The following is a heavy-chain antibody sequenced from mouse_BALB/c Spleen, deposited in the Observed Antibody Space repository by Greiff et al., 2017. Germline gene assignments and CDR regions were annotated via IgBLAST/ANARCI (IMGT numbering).Heavy chain of an antibody. D-gene: IGHD2-4*01. CDR3: ARSVSTMITRPYAMDY. Sequence: VKLMESGPELVKPGASVKISCKASGYAFSSSWMNWVKQRPGQGLEWIGRIYPGDGDTNYNGKFKGKATLTADKSSSTAYMQLSSLTSVDSAVYFCARSVSTMITRPYAMDYWGQGTSVTVSS. CDR1: GYAFSSSW. V-gene: IGHV1-82*01. CDR2: IYPGDGDT. J-gene: IGHJ4*01.